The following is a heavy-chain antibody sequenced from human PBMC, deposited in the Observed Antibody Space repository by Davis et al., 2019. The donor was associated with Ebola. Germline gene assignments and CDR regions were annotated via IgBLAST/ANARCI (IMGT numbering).Heavy chain of an antibody. CDR3: ARGSTMSQ. V-gene: IGHV1/OR15-3*02. Sequence: ASVKVSCKTSGYTLSDYYMHWVRQAPGQRLEWMGWINAGNGNTKYSQKFQGRVTITRDTSASTAYMELSSLRSEDTAVYYCARGSTMSQWGQGTLVTVSS. CDR1: GYTLSDYY. J-gene: IGHJ4*02. D-gene: IGHD3-10*02. CDR2: INAGNGNT.